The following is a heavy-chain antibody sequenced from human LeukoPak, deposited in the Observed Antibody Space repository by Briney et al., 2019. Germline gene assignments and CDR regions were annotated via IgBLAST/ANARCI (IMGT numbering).Heavy chain of an antibody. V-gene: IGHV1-24*01. CDR3: ATDWWLRGGFDY. Sequence: GASVKVSFKVSGYTLTELSMHWVRQAPGKGLEWMGGFDPEDGETIYAQKFQGRVTMTEDTSTDTAYMELSSLRSEDTAVYYCATDWWLRGGFDYWGQGTLVTVSS. CDR2: FDPEDGET. CDR1: GYTLTELS. D-gene: IGHD5-12*01. J-gene: IGHJ4*02.